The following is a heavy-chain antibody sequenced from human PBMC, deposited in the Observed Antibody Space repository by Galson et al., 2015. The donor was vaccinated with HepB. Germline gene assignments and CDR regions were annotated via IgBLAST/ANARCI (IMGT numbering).Heavy chain of an antibody. CDR1: GFTFDDYA. Sequence: SLRLSCAASGFTFDDYAMHWVRQAPGKGLEWVSLISWDGGSTYYADSVKGRFTISRDNSKNSLYLQMNSLRAEDTALYYCAKDISPIAAAGHPDYWGQGTLVTVSS. V-gene: IGHV3-43D*03. D-gene: IGHD6-13*01. CDR2: ISWDGGST. J-gene: IGHJ4*02. CDR3: AKDISPIAAAGHPDY.